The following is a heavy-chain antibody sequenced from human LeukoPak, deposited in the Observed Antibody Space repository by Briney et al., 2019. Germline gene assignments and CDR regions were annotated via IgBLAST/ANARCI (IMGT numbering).Heavy chain of an antibody. CDR1: GFTFSSYA. V-gene: IGHV3-30*04. Sequence: GRSLRLSCAASGFTFSSYAMHWVRQAPGKGLEWVAVISYDGSNKYYADSVKGRFTISRDNSKNTLYLQMNSLRAEDTAVYYCARQRVPYCSGGSCYEDAFDIWGQGTMVTVSS. CDR2: ISYDGSNK. J-gene: IGHJ3*02. D-gene: IGHD2-15*01. CDR3: ARQRVPYCSGGSCYEDAFDI.